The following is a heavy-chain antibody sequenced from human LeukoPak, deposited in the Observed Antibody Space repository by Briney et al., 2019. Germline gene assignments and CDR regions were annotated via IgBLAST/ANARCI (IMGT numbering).Heavy chain of an antibody. Sequence: PSETLSLTRDVSGGSIISGDYYWGWIRQPPGKGLEWIANIYSAGSTQYNPSLRSRVTISADASKNQFFLKLTSVTAADTAVYYCTRRTYGVEFDYWGQGSLVTVSS. D-gene: IGHD3-10*01. CDR2: IYSAGST. CDR1: GGSIISGDYY. J-gene: IGHJ4*02. V-gene: IGHV4-39*01. CDR3: TRRTYGVEFDY.